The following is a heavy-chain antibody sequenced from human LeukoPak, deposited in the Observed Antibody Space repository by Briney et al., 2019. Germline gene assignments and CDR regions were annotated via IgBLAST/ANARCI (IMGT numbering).Heavy chain of an antibody. CDR2: ISSSSSYI. V-gene: IGHV3-21*01. CDR1: GFTFSSYS. Sequence: PGGSLRLSCAASGFTFSSYSMNWVRQAPGKGLEWVSSISSSSSYIYYADSVKGRFTISRDNAKNSLYLQMNSLRAEDTAVYYCARDRGGAVASSYFDYWGQGTLVTVSS. D-gene: IGHD6-19*01. CDR3: ARDRGGAVASSYFDY. J-gene: IGHJ4*02.